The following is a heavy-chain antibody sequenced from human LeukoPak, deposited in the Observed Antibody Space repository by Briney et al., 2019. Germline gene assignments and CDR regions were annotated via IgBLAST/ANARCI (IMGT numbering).Heavy chain of an antibody. J-gene: IGHJ4*02. D-gene: IGHD1-1*01. CDR1: GFTFNSYP. CDR3: ARHNYFQFYY. V-gene: IGHV3-7*01. CDR2: IKHDGSEN. Sequence: HPGRSLRLSCTASGFTFNSYPMTWVRQAPGMGLEWVANIKHDGSENYYVDSVRGRFTISRDNAKNSLYLQMNTLRAEDTAVYFCARHNYFQFYYCGEGTLGT.